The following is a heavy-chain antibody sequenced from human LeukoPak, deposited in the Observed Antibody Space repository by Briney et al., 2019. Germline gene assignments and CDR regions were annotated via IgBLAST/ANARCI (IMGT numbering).Heavy chain of an antibody. V-gene: IGHV3-11*01. CDR1: GFPFSDYY. D-gene: IGHD5-18*01. CDR3: ARVSPGDSYGINWFDT. Sequence: GGSLRLSHAPSGFPFSDYYISWIRQPPRKGRAGVSYISSSGSTIFYADSVKGRFTISSGNAQKSLYLQKNSRDADGQAVYYCARVSPGDSYGINWFDTWGKETLVTVPS. J-gene: IGHJ5*02. CDR2: ISSSGSTI.